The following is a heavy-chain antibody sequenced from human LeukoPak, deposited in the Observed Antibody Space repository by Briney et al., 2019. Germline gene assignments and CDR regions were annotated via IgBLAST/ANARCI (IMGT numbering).Heavy chain of an antibody. J-gene: IGHJ4*02. CDR2: ILHSGDS. D-gene: IGHD3-10*01. Sequence: SETLSLTCAVSGDSISSNYWWNWVRQPPGRGLEWIGEILHSGDSNYNPSLMSRVTISLDKFKNQFSLTLTSVTAADTAVYYCARHGSGSYQAYWGQGTLVTVSS. CDR3: ARHGSGSYQAY. CDR1: GDSISSNYW. V-gene: IGHV4-4*02.